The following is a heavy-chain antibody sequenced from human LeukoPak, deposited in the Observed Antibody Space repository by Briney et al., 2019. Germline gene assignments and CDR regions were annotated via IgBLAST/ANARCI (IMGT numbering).Heavy chain of an antibody. CDR1: GGSISSSSYY. CDR3: AREIVSSYYYNGMDV. D-gene: IGHD5/OR15-5a*01. Sequence: SETLSLTCTVSGGSISSSSYYWGWIRQPPGKGLEWIGSIYYSGSTYYNPSLKSRVTISVDTSKNQFSLKLSSVTAADTAVYFCAREIVSSYYYNGMDVWGQGTTVTVSS. V-gene: IGHV4-39*02. J-gene: IGHJ6*02. CDR2: IYYSGST.